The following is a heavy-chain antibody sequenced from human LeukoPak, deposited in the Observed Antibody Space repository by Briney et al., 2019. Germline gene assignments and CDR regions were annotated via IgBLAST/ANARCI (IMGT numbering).Heavy chain of an antibody. D-gene: IGHD6-19*01. CDR2: INYSGST. V-gene: IGHV4-59*08. CDR3: AKQSPDSSGWYDFDY. J-gene: IGHJ4*02. Sequence: SETLSLTCTVSGDSISSFYWNWIRQPLGKGLEWIAYINYSGSTNYNPSLKSRVTISIHTSKNQFSLKLSSVTAADTAVYYCAKQSPDSSGWYDFDYWGQGTLVTVSS. CDR1: GDSISSFY.